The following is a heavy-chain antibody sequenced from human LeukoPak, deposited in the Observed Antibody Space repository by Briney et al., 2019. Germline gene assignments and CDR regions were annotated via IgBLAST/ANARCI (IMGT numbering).Heavy chain of an antibody. CDR2: INWNGEST. CDR1: GFNFDEYG. Sequence: GGSLRLSCAASGFNFDEYGMIWVRQGLGKGLEWVSGINWNGESTGYADSVKGRFTISRDNAKNSLYLQMNSLRAEDTALYYCARGGRGSWGQGTPVTVSS. D-gene: IGHD5-12*01. J-gene: IGHJ4*02. V-gene: IGHV3-20*04. CDR3: ARGGRGS.